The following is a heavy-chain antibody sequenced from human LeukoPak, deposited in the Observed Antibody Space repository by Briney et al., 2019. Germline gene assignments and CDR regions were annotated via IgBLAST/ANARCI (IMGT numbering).Heavy chain of an antibody. V-gene: IGHV1-2*02. CDR2: INPNNGDT. Sequence: GASVKVSCKASGYSFTGYQMHWVRQAPGQGLEWMGWINPNNGDTNYAQKFQGRVAMTRDTSISTAYMELSSLRSDDTAVYYCASIYDSSGALAFDIWGQGTMVTVSS. D-gene: IGHD3-22*01. J-gene: IGHJ3*02. CDR3: ASIYDSSGALAFDI. CDR1: GYSFTGYQ.